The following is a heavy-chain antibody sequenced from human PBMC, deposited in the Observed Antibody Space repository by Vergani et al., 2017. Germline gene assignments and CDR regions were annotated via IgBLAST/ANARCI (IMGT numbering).Heavy chain of an antibody. J-gene: IGHJ3*01. V-gene: IGHV4-61*05. Sequence: QLQLQESGPGLVKPSATLSLPCSVSGASIRSSNYYWGWIRQPPGKGLEWLGHISASGNASHSPSLKTRVSMSVDTSKNQFSLTVTSVTAADTAIYFCARRSGGYYSGGKVHPLRTAFDVWGHGTVVTVSS. CDR1: GASIRSSNYY. CDR3: ARRSGGYYSGGKVHPLRTAFDV. CDR2: ISASGNA. D-gene: IGHD2-15*01.